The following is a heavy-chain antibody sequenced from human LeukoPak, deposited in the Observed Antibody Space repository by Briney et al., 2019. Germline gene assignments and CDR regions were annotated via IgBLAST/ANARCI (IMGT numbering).Heavy chain of an antibody. CDR1: GGTFSSYA. CDR2: IIPIFGTA. J-gene: IGHJ4*02. CDR3: ARDRAMTTVVTPFGY. V-gene: IGHV1-69*13. Sequence: SVKVSCKASGGTFSSYAISWVRQAPGQGLEWMGGIIPIFGTANYAQKFQGRVTITADESTSTAYMELSSLRSEDTAVCYCARDRAMTTVVTPFGYWGQGTLVTVSS. D-gene: IGHD4-23*01.